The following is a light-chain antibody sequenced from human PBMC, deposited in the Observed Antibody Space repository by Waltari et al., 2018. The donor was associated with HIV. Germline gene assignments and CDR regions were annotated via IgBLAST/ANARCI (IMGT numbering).Light chain of an antibody. V-gene: IGLV2-18*02. Sequence: QSALTQPPSVSGSPGPSVTISCTGSSSDVGSYNLVSWYQQPPGTAPKLMIYEVSNRPSGVPDRFSGSKSGNTASLIISGLQAEDEADYYCSSYTSSNLVFGGGTKLTVL. CDR3: SSYTSSNLV. J-gene: IGLJ2*01. CDR1: SSDVGSYNL. CDR2: EVS.